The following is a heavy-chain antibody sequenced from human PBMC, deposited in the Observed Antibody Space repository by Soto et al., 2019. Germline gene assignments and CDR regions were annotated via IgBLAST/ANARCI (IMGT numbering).Heavy chain of an antibody. CDR2: IWYDGSLQ. CDR1: GFSFENYG. CDR3: ANLWGDGYNLGQDYNGMDV. D-gene: IGHD5-12*01. V-gene: IGHV3-33*06. Sequence: QVQMVESGGGVVQPGRSLRLSCAASGFSFENYGMHWVRQAPGRWLEWVAIIWYDGSLQYYAAAVKGRFTISRDNSKNTLCLEMNSLSAEDKAVYYCANLWGDGYNLGQDYNGMDVWGQGTTVIVSS. J-gene: IGHJ6*02.